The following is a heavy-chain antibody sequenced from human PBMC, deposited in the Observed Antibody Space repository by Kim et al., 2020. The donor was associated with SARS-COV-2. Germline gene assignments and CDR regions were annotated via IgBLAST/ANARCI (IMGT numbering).Heavy chain of an antibody. CDR3: AKDRRDSSGYYLAEYFQH. V-gene: IGHV3-43*01. J-gene: IGHJ1*01. Sequence: KGRFTISRDNSKNSLYLQMNSLRTEDTALYYCAKDRRDSSGYYLAEYFQHWGQGTLVTVSS. D-gene: IGHD3-22*01.